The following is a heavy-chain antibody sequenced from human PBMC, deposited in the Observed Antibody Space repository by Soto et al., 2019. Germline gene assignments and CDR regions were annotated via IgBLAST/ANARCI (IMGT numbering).Heavy chain of an antibody. D-gene: IGHD6-13*01. J-gene: IGHJ4*02. CDR3: ARLDIAAAGPDY. Sequence: SETLSLTCTVSVGSISSGIYYWSWIRQHPGKGLEWIGYIYYSGSTYYNPSLKSRVTISVDTSKNQFSLKLSSVTAADTAVYYCARLDIAAAGPDYWGQGTLVTVSS. CDR1: VGSISSGIYY. V-gene: IGHV4-31*03. CDR2: IYYSGST.